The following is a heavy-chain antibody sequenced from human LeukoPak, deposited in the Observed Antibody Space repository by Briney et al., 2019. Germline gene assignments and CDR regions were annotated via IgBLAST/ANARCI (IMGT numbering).Heavy chain of an antibody. CDR1: GGTFSSYA. CDR3: ARGILDATYYYYYMDV. D-gene: IGHD1-1*01. J-gene: IGHJ6*03. CDR2: ITAYNGNT. Sequence: GSSVKVSCKASGGTFSSYAISWVRQAPGQGLEWMGWITAYNGNTKYAQKLQGRVTMTTDTSTSTAYMELRSLRSDDTAVYYCARGILDATYYYYYMDVWGKGTPVTVSS. V-gene: IGHV1-18*01.